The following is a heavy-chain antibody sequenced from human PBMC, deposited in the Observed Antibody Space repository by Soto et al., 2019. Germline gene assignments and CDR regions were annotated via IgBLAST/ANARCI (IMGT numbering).Heavy chain of an antibody. CDR3: ARYVTRWAFDI. CDR1: GGSFSGYY. J-gene: IGHJ3*02. CDR2: INHSGST. Sequence: TSETLSLTCAVYGGSFSGYYWSWIRQPPGKGLEWIGEINHSGSTNYNPSLKSRVTISVDTSKNQFSLKLSSVTAADTAVYYCARYVTRWAFDIWGQGTMVTVSS. V-gene: IGHV4-34*01. D-gene: IGHD2-21*02.